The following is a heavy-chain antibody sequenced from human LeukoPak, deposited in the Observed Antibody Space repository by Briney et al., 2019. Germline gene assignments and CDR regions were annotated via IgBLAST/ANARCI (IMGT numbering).Heavy chain of an antibody. CDR3: ARDFSKVYYYDSSGYSYYFDY. D-gene: IGHD3-22*01. CDR1: GYTFTSYG. Sequence: GASVKVSCKASGYTFTSYGISWVRQAPGQGLEWMGRINPNSGGTNYAQKFQGRVTMTRDTSISTAYMELSRLRSDDTAVYYCARDFSKVYYYDSSGYSYYFDYWGQGTLVTVSS. CDR2: INPNSGGT. J-gene: IGHJ4*02. V-gene: IGHV1-2*06.